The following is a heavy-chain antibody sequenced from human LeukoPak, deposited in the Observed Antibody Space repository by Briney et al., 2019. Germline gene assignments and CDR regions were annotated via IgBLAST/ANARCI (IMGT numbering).Heavy chain of an antibody. V-gene: IGHV3-9*01. Sequence: GGSLRLSCAASGFTFDDYAMHWVRQAPGKGLEWVSGISWNSGSIDYADSVKGRFTISRDNAKNSLYLQMNSLRAEDTAVYYCARDGRLATFDYWGQGTLVTVSS. CDR3: ARDGRLATFDY. J-gene: IGHJ4*02. CDR2: ISWNSGSI. CDR1: GFTFDDYA. D-gene: IGHD3-9*01.